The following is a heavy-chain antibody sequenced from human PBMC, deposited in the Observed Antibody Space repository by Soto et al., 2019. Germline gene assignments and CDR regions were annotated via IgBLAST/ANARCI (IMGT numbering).Heavy chain of an antibody. J-gene: IGHJ6*02. CDR3: ARFSSWPGPHYGMDV. Sequence: SETLSLTCAVSGGSISSGGYSWSWIRQPPGKGLEWIGYIYHSGSTYYNPSLKSRVTISVDRSKNQFSLKLSSVTAADTAVYYCARFSSWPGPHYGMDVWGQGTTVTVSS. V-gene: IGHV4-30-2*01. CDR2: IYHSGST. D-gene: IGHD6-13*01. CDR1: GGSISSGGYS.